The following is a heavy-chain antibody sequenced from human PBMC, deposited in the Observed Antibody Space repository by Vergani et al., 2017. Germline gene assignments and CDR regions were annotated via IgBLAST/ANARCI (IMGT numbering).Heavy chain of an antibody. CDR3: ARDWGYGDYYYYMDV. CDR1: GGSISSYY. CDR2: IYTSGST. Sequence: QVQLQESGPGLVKPSETLSLTCTVSGGSISSYYWSWIRQPAGKGLEWIGRIYTSGSTNYNPSLKSRVTMSVDTSKNQFSLKLSAVTAADTAVYYCARDWGYGDYYYYMDVWGKGTTVTVSS. V-gene: IGHV4-4*07. D-gene: IGHD4-17*01. J-gene: IGHJ6*03.